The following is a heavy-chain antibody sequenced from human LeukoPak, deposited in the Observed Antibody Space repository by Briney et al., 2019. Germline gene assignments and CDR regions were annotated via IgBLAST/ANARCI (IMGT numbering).Heavy chain of an antibody. V-gene: IGHV4-59*12. CDR3: ARGFLFYYDILTGYQTRYYFDY. CDR1: GGSISSYY. D-gene: IGHD3-9*01. Sequence: SETLSLTCTVSGGSISSYYWSWIRQPPGKGLEWIGYIYYSGSTNYNPSLKSRVTISVDTSKNQFSLKLSSVTAADTAVYYCARGFLFYYDILTGYQTRYYFDYWGQGTLVTVSS. J-gene: IGHJ4*02. CDR2: IYYSGST.